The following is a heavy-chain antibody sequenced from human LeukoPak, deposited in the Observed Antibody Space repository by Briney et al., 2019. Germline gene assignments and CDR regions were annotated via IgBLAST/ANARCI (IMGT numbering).Heavy chain of an antibody. J-gene: IGHJ6*03. CDR1: GYTFTGHY. CDR2: IYPTSGDI. D-gene: IGHD6-19*01. V-gene: IGHV1-2*02. Sequence: ASVKVSCRASGYTFTGHYMHWVRQAPGQGLEWMGWIYPTSGDIDYSHIFEDRVTMTRDTSISTASLELSGLRSDDTAVYYCARAAIAVAGDYQYPYMDAWGKGTTVTVSS. CDR3: ARAAIAVAGDYQYPYMDA.